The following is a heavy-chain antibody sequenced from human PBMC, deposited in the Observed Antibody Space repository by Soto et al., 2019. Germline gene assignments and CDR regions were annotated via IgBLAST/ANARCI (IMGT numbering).Heavy chain of an antibody. Sequence: QVQLVQSGAEVKKPGASVKVSCKASGYTFTSYGISWVRQAPGQGLEWMGWISAYNGNTKYAQKLQGRVTMTTDTPASTAYRELRSLRSEDTAVYSCARDLAVALIDSWGQGTLVTVSS. D-gene: IGHD6-19*01. CDR3: ARDLAVALIDS. J-gene: IGHJ4*02. V-gene: IGHV1-18*01. CDR2: ISAYNGNT. CDR1: GYTFTSYG.